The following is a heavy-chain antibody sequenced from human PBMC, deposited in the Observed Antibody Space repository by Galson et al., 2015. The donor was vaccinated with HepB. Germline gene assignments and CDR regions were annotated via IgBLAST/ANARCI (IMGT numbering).Heavy chain of an antibody. V-gene: IGHV4-39*07. CDR3: ARYVGSGKYFDY. Sequence: ETLSLTCSVSGGSVSSSGYYWGWIRQPPGKGLEWIATISYSGSTYYNPSLKSRVTISADTSKNQFSLMLSSLTAADTAVFYCARYVGSGKYFDYWGQGALVTVSS. CDR2: ISYSGST. J-gene: IGHJ4*02. D-gene: IGHD3-10*01. CDR1: GGSVSSSGYY.